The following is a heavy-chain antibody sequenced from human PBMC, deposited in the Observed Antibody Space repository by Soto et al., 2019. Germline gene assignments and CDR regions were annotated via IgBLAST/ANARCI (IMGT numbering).Heavy chain of an antibody. J-gene: IGHJ6*02. CDR1: GFTFSSYS. CDR2: ISSSSSTI. V-gene: IGHV3-48*02. Sequence: GGSLRLSCAASGFTFSSYSMNWVRQAPGKGLEWVSYISSSSSTIYYADSVKGRFTISRDNAKNSLYLQMNSLRDEDTAVYYCARGALAVAGSYYYYGLAVWGQGSTDTGSS. D-gene: IGHD6-19*01. CDR3: ARGALAVAGSYYYYGLAV.